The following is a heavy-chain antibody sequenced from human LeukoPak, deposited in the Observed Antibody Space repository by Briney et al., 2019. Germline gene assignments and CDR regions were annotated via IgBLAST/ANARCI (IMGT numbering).Heavy chain of an antibody. CDR1: GFTFNTYA. V-gene: IGHV3-23*01. CDR3: AKGQFGEYPGWFDP. Sequence: PGGSLRLSCAASGFTFNTYAMSWVRQAPGKGLEWVSAISGGGGGTYYADSVKGRFNISRDNAKNTLYMQINSLRAEDPAVYYCAKGQFGEYPGWFDPWGQGTLVTVSS. CDR2: ISGGGGGT. J-gene: IGHJ5*02. D-gene: IGHD3-10*01.